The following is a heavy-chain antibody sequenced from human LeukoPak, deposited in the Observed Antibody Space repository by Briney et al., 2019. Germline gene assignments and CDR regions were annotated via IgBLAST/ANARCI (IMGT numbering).Heavy chain of an antibody. D-gene: IGHD3-10*01. CDR1: GGTFSSYA. V-gene: IGHV1-69*13. J-gene: IGHJ4*02. Sequence: GASVKVSCKASGGTFSSYAISWVRQAPGQGLEWLGGIIPIFGTANYAQKFQGRVTITADESTSTAYMELSSLRSEDTAVYYCARCMVRGVEFDYWGQGTLVTVSS. CDR3: ARCMVRGVEFDY. CDR2: IIPIFGTA.